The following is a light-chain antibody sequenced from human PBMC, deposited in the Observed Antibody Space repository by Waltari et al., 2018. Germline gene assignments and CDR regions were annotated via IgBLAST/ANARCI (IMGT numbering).Light chain of an antibody. J-gene: IGLJ3*02. V-gene: IGLV2-14*01. CDR3: NSYAGSSSWV. CDR2: DVS. CDR1: SSDIGFYNY. Sequence: SALTQPASVSGSPGQSITISCTGTSSDIGFYNYVSWYQQHPGKTPKLMIYDVSERPSGVSNRFSGSKSGNTASLTISGLQAEDEADYYCNSYAGSSSWVFGGGTKLTVL.